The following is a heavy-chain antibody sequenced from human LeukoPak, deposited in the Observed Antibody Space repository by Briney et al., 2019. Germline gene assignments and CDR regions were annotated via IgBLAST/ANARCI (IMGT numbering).Heavy chain of an antibody. CDR2: IRYDANNK. D-gene: IGHD4-23*01. V-gene: IGHV3-30*02. J-gene: IGHJ5*02. CDR3: AKGDDYGANTRLPKYNWFDP. CDR1: GFTFTTCA. Sequence: GGSLRLSCAASGFTFTTCAMHWVRQAPGKGLEWVAYIRYDANNKNYADSVKGRFTTSRDNSKDMLYLQMNSLRPEDTAVYYCAKGDDYGANTRLPKYNWFDPWGQGTLVTVSS.